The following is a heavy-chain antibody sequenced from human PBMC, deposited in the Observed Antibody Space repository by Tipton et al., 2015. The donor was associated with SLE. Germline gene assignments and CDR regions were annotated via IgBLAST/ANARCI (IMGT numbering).Heavy chain of an antibody. CDR1: GFTFSNYA. CDR3: AKDQSVILWFGESLYYVDN. J-gene: IGHJ4*02. V-gene: IGHV3-30*18. Sequence: SLRLSCAASGFTFSNYAMHWVRQAPGKGLEWVALISHDGGDKKYADSVKGRFTISRDNSKSTLYLQMNSLRAEDTAVYYCAKDQSVILWFGESLYYVDNWGQGTLVTVSS. CDR2: ISHDGGDK. D-gene: IGHD3-10*01.